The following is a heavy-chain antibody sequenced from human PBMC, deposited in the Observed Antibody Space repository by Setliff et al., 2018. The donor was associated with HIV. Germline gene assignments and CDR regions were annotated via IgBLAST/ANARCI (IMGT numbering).Heavy chain of an antibody. D-gene: IGHD2-8*01. V-gene: IGHV4-31*03. J-gene: IGHJ3*01. CDR2: IYFIGST. CDR1: GGSISSGGYS. CDR3: AMGVDAFEV. Sequence: SETLSLTCTVSGGSISSGGYSWSWIRQHPGKGLEWIGYIYFIGSTYYNPSLKSRVTISVDTSKNQFSLKVNSVTAADTAVYYCAMGVDAFEVWGQGTAVTVSS.